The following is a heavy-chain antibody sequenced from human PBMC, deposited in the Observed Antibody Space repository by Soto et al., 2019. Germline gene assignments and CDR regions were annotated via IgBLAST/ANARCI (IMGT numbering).Heavy chain of an antibody. J-gene: IGHJ4*02. Sequence: EVQLVESGGGLVQPGGSLRISCAASGFPFTTYEMNWVRQPPGKGLEWVSYISSSADTIYYADSVKGRFTVSRDNAKNSLYLQMNSLRAEDPAVYYCARGQRDSWGQGTLVTVSS. CDR2: ISSSADTI. CDR1: GFPFTTYE. CDR3: ARGQRDS. V-gene: IGHV3-48*03.